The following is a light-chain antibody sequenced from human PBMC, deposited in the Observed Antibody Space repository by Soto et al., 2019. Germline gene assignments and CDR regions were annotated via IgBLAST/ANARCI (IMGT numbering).Light chain of an antibody. CDR3: QSYDSSLSGSAV. CDR1: SSNIGAGYD. CDR2: GNS. J-gene: IGLJ2*01. Sequence: QSVLTQPPLVSGAPGQRVTISCTGSSSNIGAGYDVHWYQQLPGTVPKLLIYGNSNRPSGVPDRFSGSKSGTSASLAITGLQAEDEADYYCQSYDSSLSGSAVFGGGTKLTVL. V-gene: IGLV1-40*01.